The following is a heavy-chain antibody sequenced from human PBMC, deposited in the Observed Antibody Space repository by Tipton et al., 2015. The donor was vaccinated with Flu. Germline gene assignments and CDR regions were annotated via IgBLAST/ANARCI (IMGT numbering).Heavy chain of an antibody. CDR2: IFHSGNS. V-gene: IGHV4-38-2*01. CDR1: GYSIRSSNYY. Sequence: LRLSCAVSGYSIRSSNYYWGWIRQPPGKGLEWIGNIFHSGNSYHNPSLKSRVTMSIETSRNQFSLKLSSVTAADTAVYYCARRDYSNYVSVPKNWFDSWGQGILVTVSS. J-gene: IGHJ5*01. CDR3: ARRDYSNYVSVPKNWFDS. D-gene: IGHD4-11*01.